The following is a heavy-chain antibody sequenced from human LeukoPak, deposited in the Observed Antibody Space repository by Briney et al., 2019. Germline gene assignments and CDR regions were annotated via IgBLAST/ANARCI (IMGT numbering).Heavy chain of an antibody. D-gene: IGHD5-24*01. CDR3: ARPRRWLQSGNYYFDY. CDR2: IYPGDSDT. CDR1: GYSFTSYC. J-gene: IGHJ4*02. Sequence: GESLKISCKGSGYSFTSYCIGWVRQMPGKGLEWMEIIYPGDSDTRYSPSFQGQVTISADKSISTAYLQWSSLKASDTAMYYCARPRRWLQSGNYYFDYWGQGTLVTVSS. V-gene: IGHV5-51*01.